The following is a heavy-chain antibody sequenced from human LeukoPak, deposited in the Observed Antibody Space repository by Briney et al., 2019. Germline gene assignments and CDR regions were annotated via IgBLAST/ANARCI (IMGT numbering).Heavy chain of an antibody. CDR3: AKVAGNRMDY. J-gene: IGHJ4*02. CDR2: ISSNTGKT. D-gene: IGHD6-13*01. V-gene: IGHV1-18*01. CDR1: RYTFATYG. Sequence: ASVKVSCKASRYTFATYGFCWVRQAPGHGLEWMGWISSNTGKTDYAQKFQGRVTLTTDTSTSTAYMELRSLRPDDTALYYCAKVAGNRMDYWGQGTLLTVSS.